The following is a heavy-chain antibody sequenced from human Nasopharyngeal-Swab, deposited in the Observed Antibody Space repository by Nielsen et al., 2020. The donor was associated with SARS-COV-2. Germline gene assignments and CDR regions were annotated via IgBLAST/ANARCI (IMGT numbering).Heavy chain of an antibody. CDR3: AREAHYYDSSSLDY. D-gene: IGHD3-22*01. CDR2: IWYDGSNK. Sequence: GESLKISCAASGFTISSYAMSWVRQAPGKGLEWVAVIWYDGSNKFYADSVKGRFTISRDNSKNTLSLQMNSLRAEDTAVYYCAREAHYYDSSSLDYWGQGTLVTVSS. J-gene: IGHJ4*02. CDR1: GFTISSYA. V-gene: IGHV3-33*08.